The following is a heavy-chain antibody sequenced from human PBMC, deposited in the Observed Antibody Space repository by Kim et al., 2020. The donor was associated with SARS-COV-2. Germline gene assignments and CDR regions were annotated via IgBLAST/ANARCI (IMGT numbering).Heavy chain of an antibody. V-gene: IGHV4-31*02. D-gene: IGHD3-16*01. CDR2: T. Sequence: TYYTPALKSRITISVDTTKSQFSLKLSSVTAADTAVCYCARNGPSGINDYWVQGTLVTVSS. CDR3: ARNGPSGINDY. J-gene: IGHJ4*02.